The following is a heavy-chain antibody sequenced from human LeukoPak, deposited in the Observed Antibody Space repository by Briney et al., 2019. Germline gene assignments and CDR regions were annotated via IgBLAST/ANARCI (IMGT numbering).Heavy chain of an antibody. CDR2: INPSGGST. V-gene: IGHV1-46*01. J-gene: IGHJ5*02. D-gene: IGHD4-23*01. CDR1: GYTFTSYY. Sequence: ASVKVSCNASGYTFTSYYMHWVRQAPGQGLEWMRIINPSGGSTSYAQKFQGRVTMTRDTPTSTVYMELSSLRSEDTAVYYCARSYGGNCGSWFDPWGQGTLVTVSS. CDR3: ARSYGGNCGSWFDP.